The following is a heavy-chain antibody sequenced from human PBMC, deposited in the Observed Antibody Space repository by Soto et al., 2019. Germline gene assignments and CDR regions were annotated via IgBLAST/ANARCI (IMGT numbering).Heavy chain of an antibody. J-gene: IGHJ4*01. D-gene: IGHD5-18*01. CDR3: SRARSSYDRALFVDH. CDR1: DFIFTNYA. Sequence: ASVKVSCKASDFIFTNYAIHWVRQAPGQRLEWMGWINAGNGNTKYSQKFQGRITITRDTSATTAYMELSTLRSEDTAVYYCSRARSSYDRALFVDHWG. V-gene: IGHV1-3*01. CDR2: INAGNGNT.